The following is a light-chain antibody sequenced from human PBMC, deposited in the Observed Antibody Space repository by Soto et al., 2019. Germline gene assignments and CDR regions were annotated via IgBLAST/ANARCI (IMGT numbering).Light chain of an antibody. V-gene: IGLV2-11*01. CDR1: SSDVGGYNY. CDR3: CSYAGSYTFT. CDR2: DVS. J-gene: IGLJ2*01. Sequence: QSALTQPRSVSGSPGQSVTISCTGTSSDVGGYNYVSWYQQHPGKAPKLMIYDVSKRPSGVPDRFSGSKSGNTASLTISGLQAEDEADYYCCSYAGSYTFTFGGGTKRTVL.